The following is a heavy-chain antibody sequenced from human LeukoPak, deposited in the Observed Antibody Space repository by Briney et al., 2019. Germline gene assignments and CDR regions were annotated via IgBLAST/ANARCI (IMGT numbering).Heavy chain of an antibody. CDR3: ARESGYEGGWFDP. CDR1: GGTFSSYT. CDR2: IIPILGIA. Sequence: SVKVSCKASGGTFSSYTISWVRQAPGQGLEWMGRIIPILGIANYAQKFQGRVTITADKSASTAYMELSSLRSEDTAVYYCARESGYEGGWFDPWGQGTLVTVSS. J-gene: IGHJ5*02. V-gene: IGHV1-69*04. D-gene: IGHD5-12*01.